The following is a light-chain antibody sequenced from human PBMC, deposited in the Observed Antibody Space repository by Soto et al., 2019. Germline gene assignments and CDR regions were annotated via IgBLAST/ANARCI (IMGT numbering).Light chain of an antibody. CDR1: QSIGSS. CDR2: AAS. J-gene: IGKJ1*01. Sequence: DIQMTQSPPSLSASVGDRVTISCRASQSIGSSLNWYQQKPRKAPKLLILAASRLQSGVPSRFSGSGSGTDFTLTISSLQPEDFATYYCQQSHNRPWTFGQGTKVGIK. CDR3: QQSHNRPWT. V-gene: IGKV1-39*01.